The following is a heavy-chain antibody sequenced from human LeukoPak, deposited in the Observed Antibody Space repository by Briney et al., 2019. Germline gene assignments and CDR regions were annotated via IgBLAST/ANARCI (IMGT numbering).Heavy chain of an antibody. D-gene: IGHD2-15*01. CDR1: GFTFSSYD. CDR3: ARAYCSGGSCYSGFWFDP. J-gene: IGHJ5*02. V-gene: IGHV3-13*01. Sequence: GSLRPSCAASGFTFSSYDMHWVRQATGKGLEWVSAIGTAGDTYYPGSVKGRFTISRENAKNSLYLQMNSLRAGDTAVYYCARAYCSGGSCYSGFWFDPWGQGTLVTVSS. CDR2: IGTAGDT.